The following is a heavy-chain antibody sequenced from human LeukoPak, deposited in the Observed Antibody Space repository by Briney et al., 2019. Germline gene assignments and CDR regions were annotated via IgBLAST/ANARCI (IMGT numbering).Heavy chain of an antibody. CDR2: IRYDGSNK. CDR3: AKGLERESRLDS. J-gene: IGHJ4*02. Sequence: GGSLRLSCAASGFTFSSYGMHWVRQAPGKGLAWVAFIRYDGSNKSYADSVKGRFTISTDNSKNTLYLQMNSLRAEDTALYYCAKGLERESRLDSWGQGTLVTVSS. V-gene: IGHV3-30*02. CDR1: GFTFSSYG. D-gene: IGHD1-1*01.